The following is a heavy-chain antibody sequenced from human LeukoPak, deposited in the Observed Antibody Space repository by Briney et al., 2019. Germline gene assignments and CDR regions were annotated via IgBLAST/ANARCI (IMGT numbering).Heavy chain of an antibody. J-gene: IGHJ4*02. CDR1: GLTFSSSW. Sequence: PGGSLRLSCAASGLTFSSSWMHWVRQVPGKGLVWVSHINSDGSSTSYADSVKGRFTISRDNAKNTVYLQMNSLTAEDTAVYYCANSLSGWYYFDYWGQGTLVTVSS. CDR2: INSDGSST. D-gene: IGHD6-19*01. V-gene: IGHV3-74*01. CDR3: ANSLSGWYYFDY.